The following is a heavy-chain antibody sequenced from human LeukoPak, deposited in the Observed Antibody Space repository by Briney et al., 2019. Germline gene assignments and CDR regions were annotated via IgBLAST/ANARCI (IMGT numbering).Heavy chain of an antibody. D-gene: IGHD6-13*01. J-gene: IGHJ6*02. CDR3: ARGSVRVGMDA. Sequence: PGGSLRLSCEASGITFSTSDMHWVRQAPGKGLEWVSVIGTAGDTYYADSVKGRFTISRENAKNSLYLQMNSLRAGDTAVYYCARGSVRVGMDAWGQGTTVTVSS. CDR1: GITFSTSD. CDR2: IGTAGDT. V-gene: IGHV3-13*01.